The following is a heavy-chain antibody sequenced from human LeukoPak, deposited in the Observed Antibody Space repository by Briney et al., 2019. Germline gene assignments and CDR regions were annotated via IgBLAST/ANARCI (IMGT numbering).Heavy chain of an antibody. CDR2: IWNEGRNK. CDR3: AKDRAILSVFDY. Sequence: GGSLRVSCAASGVILCIYGMYWVCQAPGKGLEWVAFIWNEGRNKYYADSVKGRFTLSRENPNNTLYLQMNRLRVEDTAVYYCAKDRAILSVFDYWGQGALVTVSS. CDR1: GVILCIYG. J-gene: IGHJ4*02. D-gene: IGHD3-16*02. V-gene: IGHV3-30*02.